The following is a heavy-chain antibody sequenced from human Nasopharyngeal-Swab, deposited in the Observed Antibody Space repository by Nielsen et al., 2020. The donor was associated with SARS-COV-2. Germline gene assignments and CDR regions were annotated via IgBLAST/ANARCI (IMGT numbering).Heavy chain of an antibody. J-gene: IGHJ6*02. CDR3: ARDFPPLKRYFDWSRSRYYYYGMDV. Sequence: SVTVSCKASGVTFSSYAINWVRQAPGQGLAWMGGILPIFGTANYAQKFQGRVTITADESTSTAYMELSSLRSEDTAVYYCARDFPPLKRYFDWSRSRYYYYGMDVWGQGTTVTISS. CDR1: GVTFSSYA. CDR2: ILPIFGTA. D-gene: IGHD3-9*01. V-gene: IGHV1-69*13.